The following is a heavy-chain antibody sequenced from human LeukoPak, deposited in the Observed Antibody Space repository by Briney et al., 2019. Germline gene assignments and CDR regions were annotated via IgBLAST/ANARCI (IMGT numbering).Heavy chain of an antibody. V-gene: IGHV4-4*07. CDR2: IYTSGST. J-gene: IGHJ5*02. D-gene: IGHD3-10*01. Sequence: SETLSLTCTVSGGSIRSYYWSWIRQPAGKGLEWIGRIYTSGSTNYNPSLKSRVTISVDKSKNQFSLKLSSVPAADTAVYYCARDFYGSGTRFDPWGQGILVTVSS. CDR1: GGSIRSYY. CDR3: ARDFYGSGTRFDP.